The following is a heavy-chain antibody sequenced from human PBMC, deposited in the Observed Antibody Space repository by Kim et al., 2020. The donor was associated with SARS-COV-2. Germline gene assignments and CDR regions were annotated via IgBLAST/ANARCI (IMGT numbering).Heavy chain of an antibody. CDR3: VRYKKQVAGLDLTIFGVVSVDAGDY. Sequence: ASVKVSCKASGYNFVFYGISWVRQAPGQGLEWMGWISGYNGNTAYAQTLQGRVTMTIETSTNTAHMDLRSLRSDDTAIYYCVRYKKQVAGLDLTIFGVVSVDAGDYWGQGTPVTVSS. J-gene: IGHJ4*02. CDR2: ISGYNGNT. CDR1: GYNFVFYG. V-gene: IGHV1-18*04. D-gene: IGHD3-3*01.